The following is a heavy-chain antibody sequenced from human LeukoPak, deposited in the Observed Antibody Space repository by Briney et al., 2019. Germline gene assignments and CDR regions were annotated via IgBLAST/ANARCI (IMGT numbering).Heavy chain of an antibody. CDR1: GASISSYY. D-gene: IGHD3-10*01. CDR3: ARHYGSGSYPLDY. V-gene: IGHV4-59*08. J-gene: IGHJ4*02. CDR2: IHYSGST. Sequence: SGTLSLTCTVSGASISSYYWSWIRQPPGKGLEYIGYIHYSGSTNYNPSLKSRITMSVDTSKNQFSLNLRSVTAADTAVYYCARHYGSGSYPLDYWGQGTLVTVSS.